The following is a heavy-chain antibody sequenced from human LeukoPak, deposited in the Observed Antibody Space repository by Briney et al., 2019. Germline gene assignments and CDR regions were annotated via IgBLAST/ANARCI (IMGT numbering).Heavy chain of an antibody. CDR2: IYTSGST. V-gene: IGHV4-4*07. Sequence: PSETLSLTCTVSGGSLSSYYWSWIRQPAGKGLEWIGRIYTSGSTNYNPSLTSRVTLSVDTSKNQFSLKLSSVTAADTAVYYCARVFPEQLAFDYWGQGTLVTVSS. D-gene: IGHD6-6*01. CDR1: GGSLSSYY. J-gene: IGHJ4*02. CDR3: ARVFPEQLAFDY.